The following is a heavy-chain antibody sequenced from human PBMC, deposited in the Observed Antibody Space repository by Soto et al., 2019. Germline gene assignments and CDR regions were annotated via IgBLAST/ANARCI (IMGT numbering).Heavy chain of an antibody. V-gene: IGHV1-69*06. D-gene: IGHD3-22*01. CDR2: IIPIFGTA. Sequence: SVKVSCKASGGTFSSYAISWVRQAPGQGLEWMGGIIPIFGTANYAQKFQGRVTITAEKSTSTAYMELSSLRSEDTAVYYCARDYYDSSGYSIWFDPWGQGTLVTVSS. CDR1: GGTFSSYA. CDR3: ARDYYDSSGYSIWFDP. J-gene: IGHJ5*02.